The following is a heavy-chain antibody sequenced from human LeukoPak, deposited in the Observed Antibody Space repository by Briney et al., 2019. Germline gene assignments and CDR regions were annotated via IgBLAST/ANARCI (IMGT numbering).Heavy chain of an antibody. CDR1: GGSISSYY. CDR3: ARSSYDYVWGSKGGESWFDP. J-gene: IGHJ5*02. D-gene: IGHD3-16*01. V-gene: IGHV4-59*08. CDR2: IYYSGST. Sequence: SETLSLTCTVSGGSISSYYWSWIRQPPGKGLEGIGYIYYSGSTNYNPSLKSRVTISVDTSKNQFSLKLSSVTAADTAVYYCARSSYDYVWGSKGGESWFDPWGQGTLVTVSS.